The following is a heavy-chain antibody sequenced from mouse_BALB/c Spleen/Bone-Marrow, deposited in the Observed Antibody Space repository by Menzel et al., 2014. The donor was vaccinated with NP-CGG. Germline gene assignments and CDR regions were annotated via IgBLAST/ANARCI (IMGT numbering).Heavy chain of an antibody. V-gene: IGHV5-6-3*01. CDR2: INSNGGST. Sequence: EVQGVESGGGLVQPGGSLKLSCAASGFTFGSYGMSWVRQTPDKRLELVATINSNGGSTYYPDSVKGRFTISRDNAKNTLYLQMSSLKSEDTAMYYCARDLAYWGQGTLVTVSA. CDR1: GFTFGSYG. J-gene: IGHJ3*01. CDR3: ARDLAY.